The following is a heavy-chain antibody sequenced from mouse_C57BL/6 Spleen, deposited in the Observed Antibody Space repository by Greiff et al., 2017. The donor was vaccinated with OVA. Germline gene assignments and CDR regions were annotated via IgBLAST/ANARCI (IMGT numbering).Heavy chain of an antibody. CDR2: INYDGSST. D-gene: IGHD1-1*01. CDR1: GFTFSDYY. V-gene: IGHV5-16*01. J-gene: IGHJ1*03. CDR3: ARVFYGSSYWYFDV. Sequence: EVQRVESEGGLVQPGSSMKLSCTASGFTFSDYYMAWVRHVPEKGLEWVANINYDGSSTYYLDSLKSRFIISRDNAKNILYLQMSSLKSEDTATYYCARVFYGSSYWYFDVWGTGTTVTVSS.